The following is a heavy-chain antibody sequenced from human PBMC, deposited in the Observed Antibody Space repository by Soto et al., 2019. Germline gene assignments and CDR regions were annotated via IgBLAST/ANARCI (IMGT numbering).Heavy chain of an antibody. J-gene: IGHJ4*02. V-gene: IGHV1-8*01. CDR3: ARGRASGSYYLLDY. CDR1: GDTFTTYD. D-gene: IGHD3-10*01. CDR2: INPNSGNL. Sequence: SVKVSCKASGDTFTTYDINWVRQATGHGLEWMVCINPNSGNLGYAQRFQGRVTMTRDTAIRTAYMEVSSLRSDDTAVYYCARGRASGSYYLLDYWGQGTLVTVSS.